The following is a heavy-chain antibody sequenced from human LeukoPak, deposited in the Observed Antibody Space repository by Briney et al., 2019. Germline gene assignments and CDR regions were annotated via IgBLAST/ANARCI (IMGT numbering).Heavy chain of an antibody. Sequence: SETLSLTCAVYGGSFSGYYWSWIRQPPGKGLEWIGEINHSGSTNYNPSLKSRVTISVDTSKNQFSLELSSVTAADTAVYYCARVGVLDTAMPIYYFDYWGQGTLVTVSS. D-gene: IGHD5-18*01. J-gene: IGHJ4*02. CDR1: GGSFSGYY. V-gene: IGHV4-34*01. CDR3: ARVGVLDTAMPIYYFDY. CDR2: INHSGST.